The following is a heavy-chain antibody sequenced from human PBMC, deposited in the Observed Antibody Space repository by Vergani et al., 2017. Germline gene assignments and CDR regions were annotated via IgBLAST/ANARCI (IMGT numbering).Heavy chain of an antibody. D-gene: IGHD6-19*01. J-gene: IGHJ4*02. V-gene: IGHV4-61*01. CDR3: ARSRAAVAGWGLD. CDR2: INYSGST. Sequence: QVQLQESGPGLVKPSETLSLTCTVSGGSASSGSYYWTWIRQPPGKGLEWIGYINYSGSTNYNPSLKSRGTISLDTSKKQFSLKLSSVTAADTAVYYCARSRAAVAGWGLDWGQGTLVTVSS. CDR1: GGSASSGSYY.